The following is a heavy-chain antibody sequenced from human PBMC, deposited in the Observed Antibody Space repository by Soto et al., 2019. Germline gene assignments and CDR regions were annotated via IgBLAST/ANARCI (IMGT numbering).Heavy chain of an antibody. CDR3: ARTSYDSSGTAADP. D-gene: IGHD3-22*01. Sequence: QVQLQESGPGLVKPSQTLSLTCTVSGGSISSGGYYWSWIRQHPGKGLEWIGYIYYSGSTYYNPSLKSRVTISEDTSKNQCSLKLSSVTAADTAVYYCARTSYDSSGTAADPWGQRTLVTVSS. CDR1: GGSISSGGYY. CDR2: IYYSGST. V-gene: IGHV4-31*03. J-gene: IGHJ5*02.